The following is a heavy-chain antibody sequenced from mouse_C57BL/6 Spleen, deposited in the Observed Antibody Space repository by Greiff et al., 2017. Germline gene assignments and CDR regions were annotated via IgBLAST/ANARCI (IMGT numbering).Heavy chain of an antibody. J-gene: IGHJ2*01. CDR1: GFTFSNYW. CDR2: IRLKSDNYAT. D-gene: IGHD4-1*02. CDR3: TNWERNFDY. V-gene: IGHV6-3*01. Sequence: DVQLVESGGGLVQPGGSMKLSCVASGFTFSNYWMNWVRQSPEKGLEWVAQIRLKSDNYATHYAESVKGRFTISRDDSKSSVYLQMNNLRAEDTGIYYCTNWERNFDYWGQGTTLTVSS.